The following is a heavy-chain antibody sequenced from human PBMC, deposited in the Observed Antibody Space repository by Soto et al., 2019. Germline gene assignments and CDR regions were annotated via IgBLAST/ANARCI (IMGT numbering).Heavy chain of an antibody. Sequence: LSLTCTVSGGSISSGDYYWSWIRQPPGKGLEWIGYIYYSGSTYYNPSLKSRVTISVDTSKNQFSLKLSSVTAADTAVYYCARAGEYSSSWYDVNFSNWFDPWGQGTLVTVSS. D-gene: IGHD6-13*01. CDR1: GGSISSGDYY. J-gene: IGHJ5*02. V-gene: IGHV4-30-4*01. CDR2: IYYSGST. CDR3: ARAGEYSSSWYDVNFSNWFDP.